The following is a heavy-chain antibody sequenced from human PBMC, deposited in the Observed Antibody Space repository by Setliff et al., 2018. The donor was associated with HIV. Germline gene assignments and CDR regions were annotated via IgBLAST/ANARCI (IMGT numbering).Heavy chain of an antibody. D-gene: IGHD3-10*01. Sequence: PGGSLRLSCAASGFTFSSYAMSWVRQAPGKGLEWVSVISGSAGSTYYADSVKGRFTISRDNSKNTLYLQMNSLRAEDTAVYYCVRTIGNWGPGNHWGQGTLVTVSS. CDR1: GFTFSSYA. CDR2: ISGSAGST. J-gene: IGHJ5*02. V-gene: IGHV3-23*01. CDR3: VRTIGNWGPGNH.